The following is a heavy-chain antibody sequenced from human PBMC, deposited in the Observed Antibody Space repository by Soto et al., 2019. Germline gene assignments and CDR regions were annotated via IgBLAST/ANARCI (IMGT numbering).Heavy chain of an antibody. CDR1: GFTFTSYA. D-gene: IGHD2-2*01. J-gene: IGHJ6*02. Sequence: VQLLESGGGLVQPGGSLRLSCVASGFTFTSYAMSWVRQAPGKGLEWVSIISGSAGRTYYADSVKGRFIISRDNSKNTLYLQMNSLRAEDTAVYFCAKVTSARVFYFGLDVWGQGTTVTVSS. V-gene: IGHV3-23*01. CDR3: AKVTSARVFYFGLDV. CDR2: ISGSAGRT.